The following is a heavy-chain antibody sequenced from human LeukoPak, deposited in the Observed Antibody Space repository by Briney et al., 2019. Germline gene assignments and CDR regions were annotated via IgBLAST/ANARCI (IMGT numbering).Heavy chain of an antibody. CDR3: AKDREWELLRGAFDI. V-gene: IGHV3-9*01. J-gene: IGHJ3*02. D-gene: IGHD1-26*01. CDR2: ISWNSGSI. CDR1: GFTFDDYA. Sequence: GGSLRLSCAASGFTFDDYAMHWVRQAPGKGLEWVSGISWNSGSIGYADSVKGRFTISRDNAKNSLYLQMNSLRAEDTALYYCAKDREWELLRGAFDIWGQGTMVTVSS.